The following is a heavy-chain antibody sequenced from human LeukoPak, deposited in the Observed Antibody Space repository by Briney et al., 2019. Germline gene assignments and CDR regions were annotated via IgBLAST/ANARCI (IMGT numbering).Heavy chain of an antibody. V-gene: IGHV1-2*02. CDR1: GYTFTGYY. Sequence: ASVKVSCKASGYTFTGYYMHWVRQAPGQGLEWMGWINPNSGGTNYAQKFQGRVTMTRDTSISTAYMELSRLRSDDTAVYYCARDLYDSSGYYCSFDYWGQGTLVTVPS. CDR2: INPNSGGT. CDR3: ARDLYDSSGYYCSFDY. J-gene: IGHJ4*02. D-gene: IGHD3-22*01.